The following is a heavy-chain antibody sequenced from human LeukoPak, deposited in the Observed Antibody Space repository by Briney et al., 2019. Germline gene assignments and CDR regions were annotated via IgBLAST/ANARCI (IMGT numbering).Heavy chain of an antibody. Sequence: GRSLRLSCAASGFTFSNAWMSWVRQAPGKGLEWVGRIKSKTDGGTTDYAAPVKGRFTISRDDSKNTLYLQMNSLKTEDTAVYYCTTEYYYDSSGYNNWGQGTLVTVSS. CDR2: IKSKTDGGTT. D-gene: IGHD3-22*01. CDR1: GFTFSNAW. CDR3: TTEYYYDSSGYNN. V-gene: IGHV3-15*01. J-gene: IGHJ4*02.